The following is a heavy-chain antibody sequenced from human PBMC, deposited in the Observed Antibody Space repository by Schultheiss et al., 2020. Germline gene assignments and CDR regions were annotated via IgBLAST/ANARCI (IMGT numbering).Heavy chain of an antibody. CDR2: ISYDGSNK. J-gene: IGHJ4*02. Sequence: GGSLRLSCAASGFTFSSYGMHWVRQAPGKGLEWVAVISYDGSNKYYADSVKGRFTISRDNSKNTLYLQMNSLRAEDTAVYYCARVAAAGWAIDYWGQGTLVTVAS. CDR1: GFTFSSYG. V-gene: IGHV3-30*03. D-gene: IGHD6-13*01. CDR3: ARVAAAGWAIDY.